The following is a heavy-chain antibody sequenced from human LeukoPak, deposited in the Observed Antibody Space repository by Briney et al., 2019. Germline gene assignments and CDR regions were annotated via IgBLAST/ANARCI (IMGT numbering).Heavy chain of an antibody. D-gene: IGHD5-18*01. J-gene: IGHJ4*02. V-gene: IGHV1-69*05. CDR1: GGTFSSYA. Sequence: SVKVSCKASGGTFSSYAISWVRQAPGQGLEWMGRIIPIFGTANYAQKFQGRVTITTDESTSTAYIELSSLRSEDTAVYYCERARRGYSYGYVSNNFDYWGQGTLVTVSS. CDR2: IIPIFGTA. CDR3: ERARRGYSYGYVSNNFDY.